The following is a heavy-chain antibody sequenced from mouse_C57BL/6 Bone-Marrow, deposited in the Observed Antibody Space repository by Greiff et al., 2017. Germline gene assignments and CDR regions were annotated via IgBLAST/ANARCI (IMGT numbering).Heavy chain of an antibody. J-gene: IGHJ4*01. Sequence: QVQLQQSGAELMKPGASVKLSCKATGYTFTGYWIEWVKQRPGHGLEWIGEILPGSGSTNYNEKFKGKATFTADTSSNTAYMQLSSLTTEDSAIDYCARYPRWLLRYYAMDYWGQGTSVTVSS. D-gene: IGHD2-3*01. CDR3: ARYPRWLLRYYAMDY. CDR1: GYTFTGYW. V-gene: IGHV1-9*01. CDR2: ILPGSGST.